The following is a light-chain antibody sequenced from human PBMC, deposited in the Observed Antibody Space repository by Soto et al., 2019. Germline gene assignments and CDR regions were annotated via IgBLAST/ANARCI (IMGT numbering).Light chain of an antibody. CDR3: QQYNDWPRT. CDR2: RAS. Sequence: EILMTQSPDTLSVSLGERATLSCRATQSVDTYLAWYQQRPGQSPRLLIYRASTRATDVPGRFSGSGSGTEFTLTITSLQSEDFAVYYCQQYNDWPRTFGQGTKVEIK. J-gene: IGKJ1*01. V-gene: IGKV3-15*01. CDR1: QSVDTY.